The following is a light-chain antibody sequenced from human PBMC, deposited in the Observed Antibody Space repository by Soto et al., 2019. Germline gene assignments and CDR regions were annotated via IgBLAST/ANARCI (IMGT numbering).Light chain of an antibody. CDR3: SSYTTAYTQV. Sequence: QSALTQPASVSGSPGQSITISCTGTSSDVGGYNYVSWYQHHPGKAPKLMIYEVTNRPSGVSNRFSGSKSGNTASLTISGLQAEDEGDYYCSSYTTAYTQVFGGGTKVTVL. CDR1: SSDVGGYNY. J-gene: IGLJ3*02. V-gene: IGLV2-14*01. CDR2: EVT.